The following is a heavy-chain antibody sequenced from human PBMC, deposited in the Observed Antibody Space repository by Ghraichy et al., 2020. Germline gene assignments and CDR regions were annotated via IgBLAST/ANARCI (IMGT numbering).Heavy chain of an antibody. CDR3: ARGVGIAAAASLYYFDY. V-gene: IGHV3-48*02. D-gene: IGHD6-13*01. CDR2: ISTSSSII. Sequence: GGSLRLSCAASGFTFSSYSMNWVRQAPGKGLEWVSYISTSSSIIYYADSVKGRFTISRDNAKNSLYLQMNSLGDEDTAVYYCARGVGIAAAASLYYFDYWGQGTLVTVSS. CDR1: GFTFSSYS. J-gene: IGHJ4*02.